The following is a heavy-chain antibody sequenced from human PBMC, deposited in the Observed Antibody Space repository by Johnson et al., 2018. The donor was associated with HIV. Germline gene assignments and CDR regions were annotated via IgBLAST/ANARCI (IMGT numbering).Heavy chain of an antibody. CDR1: RFTFSMHS. Sequence: VQLVESGGGVVQPGRSLKVSCSASRFTFSMHSMHWVRQAPGKGLEWVSVIYSGGSTYYADSVKGRFTISRDNSKNTLYLQMNSLRAEDTAVYYCARDERDYYDSHAFDIWGQGTMVTVSS. D-gene: IGHD3-22*01. CDR2: IYSGGST. CDR3: ARDERDYYDSHAFDI. J-gene: IGHJ3*02. V-gene: IGHV3-66*02.